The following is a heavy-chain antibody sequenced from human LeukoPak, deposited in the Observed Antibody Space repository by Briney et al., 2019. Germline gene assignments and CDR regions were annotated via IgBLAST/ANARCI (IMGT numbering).Heavy chain of an antibody. Sequence: SETLSLTCAVYGGSFSGYYWSWIRQPPGKGLEWIGYIYYSGSTNYNPSLKSRVTISVDTSKNQFSLKLSSVTAADTAVYYCARRGGYSSGWYKYWGQGTLVTVSS. J-gene: IGHJ4*02. CDR2: IYYSGST. V-gene: IGHV4-59*01. CDR3: ARRGGYSSGWYKY. CDR1: GGSFSGYY. D-gene: IGHD6-19*01.